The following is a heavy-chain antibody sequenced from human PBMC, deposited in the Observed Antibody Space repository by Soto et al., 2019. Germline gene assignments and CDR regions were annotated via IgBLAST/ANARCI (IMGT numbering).Heavy chain of an antibody. J-gene: IGHJ4*02. CDR2: IRSKANSYAT. D-gene: IGHD3-22*01. V-gene: IGHV3-73*02. CDR3: TRHTYYYDSSGYYYAGVNND. Sequence: EVQLVESGGGLVQPGGSLKLSCAASGFTFSGSAMHWVRQASGKGLEWVGRIRSKANSYATAYAASVKGRFTISRDDSKNTEYLQMNSLKTEDTAVYYCTRHTYYYDSSGYYYAGVNNDWGQGTLVTVSS. CDR1: GFTFSGSA.